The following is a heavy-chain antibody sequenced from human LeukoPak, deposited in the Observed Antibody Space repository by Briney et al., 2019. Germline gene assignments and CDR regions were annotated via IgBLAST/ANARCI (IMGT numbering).Heavy chain of an antibody. V-gene: IGHV1-2*02. CDR2: INPNSGGT. CDR3: ARDSTLKYYYGSGIYYSFDY. J-gene: IGHJ4*02. CDR1: RYTFTGYY. Sequence: GASVKVSCKASRYTFTGYYMNWVRHAPGQGLEWMGWINPNSGGTNYAQKFQGRVTMSRDTTIRAAYMELSRLRSDDMALYYSARDSTLKYYYGSGIYYSFDYWGQGTLVTVSS. D-gene: IGHD3-10*01.